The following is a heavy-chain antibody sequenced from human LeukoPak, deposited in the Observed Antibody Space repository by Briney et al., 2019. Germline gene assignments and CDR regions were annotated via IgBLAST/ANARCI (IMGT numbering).Heavy chain of an antibody. D-gene: IGHD3-22*01. J-gene: IGHJ4*02. Sequence: GGSLRLSCAASGFTFSSYGMHWVRQAPGKGLEWVAVIWYDGSNKYYADSVKGRFTISRDNSTNTLYLQMNSLRAEDTAVYYCARGSYYYDSSGYLDYWGQGTLVTVSS. CDR2: IWYDGSNK. V-gene: IGHV3-33*01. CDR1: GFTFSSYG. CDR3: ARGSYYYDSSGYLDY.